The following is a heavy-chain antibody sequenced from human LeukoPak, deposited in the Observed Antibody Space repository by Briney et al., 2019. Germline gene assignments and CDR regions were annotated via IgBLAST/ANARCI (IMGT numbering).Heavy chain of an antibody. Sequence: SGTLSLTCIVSGGSISSYYWSWIRQPAGKGLEWIGQIHTSGSTNYNPSLKSRVAMSVDTSKNQFSLELSSVTAADTAVYYCAGRAQTTGWSFDYWGQGALVTVCS. J-gene: IGHJ4*02. CDR3: AGRAQTTGWSFDY. CDR2: IHTSGST. V-gene: IGHV4-4*07. D-gene: IGHD6-19*01. CDR1: GGSISSYY.